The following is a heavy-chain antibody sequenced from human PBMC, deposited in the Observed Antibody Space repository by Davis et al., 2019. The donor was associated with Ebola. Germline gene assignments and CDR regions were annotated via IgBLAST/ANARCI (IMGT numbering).Heavy chain of an antibody. CDR3: ARDSGILWFGELFTFDY. CDR2: ISYDGSNK. CDR1: GFTFSSYG. D-gene: IGHD3-10*01. J-gene: IGHJ4*02. V-gene: IGHV3-30*03. Sequence: GGSLRLSCAASGFTFSSYGMHWVRQAPGKGLEWVAVISYDGSNKYYADSVKGRFTISRDNSKNTLYLQMNSLRAEDTAVYYCARDSGILWFGELFTFDYWGQGTLVTVSS.